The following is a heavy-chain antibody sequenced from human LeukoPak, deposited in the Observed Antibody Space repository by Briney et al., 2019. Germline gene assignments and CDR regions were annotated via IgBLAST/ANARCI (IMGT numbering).Heavy chain of an antibody. V-gene: IGHV3-9*01. Sequence: GGSLRLSCAASGFTFDDYAMHWVRQAPGKGLEWVSGISWNSGSIGYADSVKGRFTISRDNAKNSLYLQMNSLRAEDAALYYCAKDENYYYGSGSSDYWGQGTLVTVSS. D-gene: IGHD3-10*01. CDR1: GFTFDDYA. CDR3: AKDENYYYGSGSSDY. J-gene: IGHJ4*02. CDR2: ISWNSGSI.